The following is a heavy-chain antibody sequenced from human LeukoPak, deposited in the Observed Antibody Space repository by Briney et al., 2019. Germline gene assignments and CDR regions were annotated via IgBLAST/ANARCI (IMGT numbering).Heavy chain of an antibody. J-gene: IGHJ4*02. CDR1: GFTFSSYW. V-gene: IGHV3-74*01. CDR3: ARYHDSSGSFDY. Sequence: GRSLRLSCAASGFTFSSYWMHWVRQAPGKGPVWVSRINSDGSSTSYADSVKGRFTISRDNAKNTLYLQMNSLRAEDTAVYYCARYHDSSGSFDYWGQGTLVTVSS. CDR2: INSDGSST. D-gene: IGHD3-22*01.